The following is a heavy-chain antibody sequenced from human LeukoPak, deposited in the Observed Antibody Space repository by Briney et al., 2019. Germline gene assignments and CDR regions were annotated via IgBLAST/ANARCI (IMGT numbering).Heavy chain of an antibody. Sequence: SETLSLTCTVSGGSISSSSYYWGWIRQPPGKGLEWMGSIYYSGSTYYNPSRKSRVTISVDTSKNQFSLNLSSVTAADTAVYYCARQKGYYFDYWGQGTLVTVSS. CDR2: IYYSGST. J-gene: IGHJ4*02. CDR3: ARQKGYYFDY. CDR1: GGSISSSSYY. V-gene: IGHV4-39*01.